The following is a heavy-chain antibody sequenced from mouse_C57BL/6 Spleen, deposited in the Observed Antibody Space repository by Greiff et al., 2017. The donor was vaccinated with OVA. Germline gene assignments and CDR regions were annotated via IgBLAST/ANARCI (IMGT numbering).Heavy chain of an antibody. J-gene: IGHJ4*01. CDR1: GFTFSSYA. V-gene: IGHV5-4*01. D-gene: IGHD1-1*01. Sequence: EVQLVESGGGLVKPGGSLKLSCAASGFTFSSYAMSWVRQTPEKRLEWVATISDGGSYTYYPDNVKGRFTISRDNAKNNLYLQMSHLKSEDTAMYYCARNHYYGSSPYYYAMDYWGQGTSVTVSS. CDR3: ARNHYYGSSPYYYAMDY. CDR2: ISDGGSYT.